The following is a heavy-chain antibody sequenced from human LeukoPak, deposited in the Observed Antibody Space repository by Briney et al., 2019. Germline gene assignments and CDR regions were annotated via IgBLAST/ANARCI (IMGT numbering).Heavy chain of an antibody. Sequence: PGGTLRLSCAASGFTFSSYSMNWVRQAPGKGLEWVSSISSSSSYIYYAASVKGRFTISRDNAKNSLYLQMNSLRAEDTAVYYCARGRGNCSGGSCYSRYYYYMDVWGKGTTVTVSS. V-gene: IGHV3-21*01. CDR1: GFTFSSYS. J-gene: IGHJ6*03. CDR2: ISSSSSYI. D-gene: IGHD2-15*01. CDR3: ARGRGNCSGGSCYSRYYYYMDV.